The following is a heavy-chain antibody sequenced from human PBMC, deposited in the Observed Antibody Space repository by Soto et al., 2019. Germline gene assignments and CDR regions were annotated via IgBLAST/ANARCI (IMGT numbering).Heavy chain of an antibody. CDR2: IKQDGSEK. CDR1: GFTFSSYW. Sequence: GGSLRLSCAASGFTFSSYWMSWVRQAPGKGLEWVANIKQDGSEKYYVDSLKGRFTISRDNAENSLSLQMKSLRADDTAVYYCARGRTGFFSAAHYFDYWGQGTLVTVSS. D-gene: IGHD3-3*01. CDR3: ARGRTGFFSAAHYFDY. V-gene: IGHV3-7*01. J-gene: IGHJ4*02.